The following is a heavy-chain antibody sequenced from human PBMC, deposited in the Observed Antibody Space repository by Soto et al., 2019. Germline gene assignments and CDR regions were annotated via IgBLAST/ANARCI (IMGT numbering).Heavy chain of an antibody. Sequence: EVQLLESGGGLVQPGGSLTLSCAASGFTFSSYAMSWVRQAPGKGLEWVSAISGSGLNTYYAESVKGRFTISRDNSKNTLYVQLNSLRAEDTAIYYCAKAFPPYYDSGSSYYFTFWGQGTLVTVSS. V-gene: IGHV3-23*01. CDR3: AKAFPPYYDSGSSYYFTF. D-gene: IGHD3-10*01. J-gene: IGHJ4*02. CDR2: ISGSGLNT. CDR1: GFTFSSYA.